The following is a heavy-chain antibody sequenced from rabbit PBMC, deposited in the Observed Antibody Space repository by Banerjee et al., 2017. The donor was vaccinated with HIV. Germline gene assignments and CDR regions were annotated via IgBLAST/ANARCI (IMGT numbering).Heavy chain of an antibody. CDR2: IGTNSGIT. CDR3: ARAYADYVAYWGL. V-gene: IGHV1S43*01. CDR1: GIDFSSYYY. D-gene: IGHD2-1*01. Sequence: PGGTLTLTCKASGIDFSSYYYMCWVRQAPGKGLEWIACIGTNSGITWYASWVNGRFTISRSTSLSTVDLKMTSLTAADTATYFCARAYADYVAYWGLWGPGTLVTVS. J-gene: IGHJ6*01.